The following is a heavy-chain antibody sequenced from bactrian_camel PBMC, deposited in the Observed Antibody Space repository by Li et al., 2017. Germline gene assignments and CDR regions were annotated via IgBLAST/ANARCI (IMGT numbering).Heavy chain of an antibody. V-gene: IGHV3S53*01. D-gene: IGHD4*01. Sequence: HVQLVESGGASVQAGGSLRLSCAASGNIDSSYCMGWFRQAPGKKREGVAAIDHRAATYYADSVKGRFTISRANHKNTVILQMNSLQPNDTAVYYCAARCLTVRRRCVVMSLWGKGTQVTVS. J-gene: IGHJ4*01. CDR2: IDHRAAT. CDR3: AARCLTVRRRCVVMSL. CDR1: GNIDSSYC.